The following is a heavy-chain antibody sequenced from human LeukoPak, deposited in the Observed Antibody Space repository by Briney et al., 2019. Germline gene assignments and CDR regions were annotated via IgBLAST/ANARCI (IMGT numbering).Heavy chain of an antibody. J-gene: IGHJ4*02. CDR3: ARGNYDFWSGTTNYYFDY. CDR1: GGSISSGGYF. V-gene: IGHV4-31*03. CDR2: IYYSGST. Sequence: SETLSLTCTVSGGSISSGGYFWSWIRQHPGKGLEWIGYIYYSGSTYYNPSLKSRVTISVDTSKNQSSLKLSSVTAADTAVYYCARGNYDFWSGTTNYYFDYWGQGTLVTVSS. D-gene: IGHD3-3*01.